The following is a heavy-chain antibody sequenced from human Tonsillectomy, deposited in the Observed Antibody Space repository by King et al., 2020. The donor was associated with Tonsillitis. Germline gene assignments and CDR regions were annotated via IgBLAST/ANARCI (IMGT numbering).Heavy chain of an antibody. J-gene: IGHJ4*02. D-gene: IGHD6-13*01. V-gene: IGHV3-9*01. CDR1: GFTFDDYA. CDR2: ISWNSGSI. CDR3: TKDMMRGAAACGRWAFDY. Sequence: VQLVESGGGLVQPGRSLRLSCAASGFTFDDYAMHWVRQAPGKGLEWVSGISWNSGSIGYADSVKGRFTISRDNAKNSLYLQMNSLRAEDTALYYCTKDMMRGAAACGRWAFDYWGQGTLVTVSS.